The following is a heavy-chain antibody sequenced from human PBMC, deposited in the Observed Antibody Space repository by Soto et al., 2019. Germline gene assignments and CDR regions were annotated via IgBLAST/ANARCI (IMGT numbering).Heavy chain of an antibody. V-gene: IGHV4-59*12. CDR3: ARGGSIAVAGPNWFDP. CDR2: IYYSGST. CDR1: GGSISSYY. J-gene: IGHJ5*02. D-gene: IGHD6-19*01. Sequence: SETLSLTCTVSGGSISSYYWSWIRQPPGKGLEWIGYIYYSGSTNYNPSLKSRVTISVDTSKIQFSLKLSSVTAADTAVYYCARGGSIAVAGPNWFDPWGQGTLVTVSS.